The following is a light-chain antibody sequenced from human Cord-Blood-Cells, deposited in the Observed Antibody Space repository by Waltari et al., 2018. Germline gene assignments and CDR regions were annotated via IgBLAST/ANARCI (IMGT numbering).Light chain of an antibody. Sequence: QSVLTQPPSASGTPGQRVTISSSGSSSTIGRTYVYWYQQLPGTAPKLLIYRNNQRPSGVPDRFSGSKSGTSASLAISGLRSEDEADYYCAAWDDSLSGWVFGGGTKLTVL. CDR1: SSTIGRTY. CDR2: RNN. V-gene: IGLV1-47*01. CDR3: AAWDDSLSGWV. J-gene: IGLJ3*02.